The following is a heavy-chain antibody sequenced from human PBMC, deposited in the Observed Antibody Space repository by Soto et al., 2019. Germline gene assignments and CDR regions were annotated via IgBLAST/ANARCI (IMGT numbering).Heavy chain of an antibody. CDR1: GFSFSRYW. Sequence: GSLSVSAAASGFSFSRYWMRWVRQAPGKGLVWVSRIDSYGSATSQVDSVEGRFTISRDNAKNTLYLQMNSLRAEDTAVYYCARVWVEGLSRQPPTDYWGQGTLVT. J-gene: IGHJ4*02. CDR3: ARVWVEGLSRQPPTDY. CDR2: IDSYGSAT. D-gene: IGHD3-3*01. V-gene: IGHV3-74*01.